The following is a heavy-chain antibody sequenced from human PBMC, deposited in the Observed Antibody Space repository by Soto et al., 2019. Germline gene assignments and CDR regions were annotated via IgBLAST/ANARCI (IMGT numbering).Heavy chain of an antibody. CDR3: ARVSYCSSTSCYGGGAFDI. J-gene: IGHJ3*02. V-gene: IGHV4-4*02. D-gene: IGHD2-2*01. Sequence: QVQLQESGPGLVKPSGTLSLTCAVSSGSISSSNWWSLVRQPPGKGLAWMGEIYHSGSTNYNPSLKSRVTISVDKSKNQFSLKLRSVTAADTAVYYCARVSYCSSTSCYGGGAFDIWGQGTIVNVSS. CDR1: SGSISSSNW. CDR2: IYHSGST.